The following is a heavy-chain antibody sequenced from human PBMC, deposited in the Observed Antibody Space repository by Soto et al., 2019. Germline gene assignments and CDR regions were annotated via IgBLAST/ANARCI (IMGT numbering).Heavy chain of an antibody. V-gene: IGHV3-23*01. Sequence: EVQLLESGGALEHPGGSLRLSCAASGFAFSTYAMTWVRQAPGKGLEWVSVISGSGGSSYYAASVKGQFTISRDNSKNQCYQQRNGLRDEDTALYFCAKDTKRAAGGHYEYYKYGMEVWGQETTVTVSS. J-gene: IGHJ6*02. CDR2: ISGSGGSS. CDR3: AKDTKRAAGGHYEYYKYGMEV. D-gene: IGHD2-21*02. CDR1: GFAFSTYA.